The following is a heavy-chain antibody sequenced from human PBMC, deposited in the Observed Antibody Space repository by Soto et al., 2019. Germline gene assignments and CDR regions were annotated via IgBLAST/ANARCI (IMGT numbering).Heavy chain of an antibody. CDR1: GFTFSSYA. V-gene: IGHV3-30-3*01. CDR2: ISYDGSNK. CDR3: ASELVARFQH. Sequence: QVQLVESGGGVVQPGRSLRLSCAASGFTFSSYAMHWVRQAPGKGLEWVAVISYDGSNKYYADSVKGRFTISRDNSKNTLYLQMNSLRAEDTAVYYCASELVARFQHWGQGTLVTVSS. D-gene: IGHD6-6*01. J-gene: IGHJ1*01.